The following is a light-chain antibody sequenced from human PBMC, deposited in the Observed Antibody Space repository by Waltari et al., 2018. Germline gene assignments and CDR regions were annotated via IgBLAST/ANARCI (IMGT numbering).Light chain of an antibody. CDR3: QVWNSVGDHLSGV. V-gene: IGLV3-21*04. CDR1: KLGSRS. Sequence: SDVLTQPPSVSAAPGETARITCGGNKLGSRSVHWYQQRPGQAPVLVIYDESDRPSGIPGRFSGSKSGNTATLIISRGEAGDEADYYCQVWNSVGDHLSGVFGGGTKLTV. CDR2: DES. J-gene: IGLJ3*02.